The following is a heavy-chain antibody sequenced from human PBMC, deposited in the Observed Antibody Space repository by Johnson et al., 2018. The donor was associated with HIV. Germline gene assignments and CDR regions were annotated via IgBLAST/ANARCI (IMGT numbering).Heavy chain of an antibody. D-gene: IGHD6-19*01. Sequence: VQLVESEGGVVQPGGSLRLSCAASGFTFDDYGMSWVRQAPGKGLEWVSGINWNGGSTGYADSVKGRFTISRDNAKNSLYLQMNSLRAEDTAVYYCARGKKQWLDEDAFDIWGQGTMVTVSS. J-gene: IGHJ3*02. CDR3: ARGKKQWLDEDAFDI. CDR2: INWNGGST. V-gene: IGHV3-20*04. CDR1: GFTFDDYG.